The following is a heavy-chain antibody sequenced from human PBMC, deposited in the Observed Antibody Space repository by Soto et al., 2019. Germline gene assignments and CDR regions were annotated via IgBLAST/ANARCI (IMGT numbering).Heavy chain of an antibody. V-gene: IGHV1-2*02. CDR2: INPDSGGT. CDR3: AIRTGQLAIISEFDGDWFFEV. D-gene: IGHD2-2*01. Sequence: ASVKVSCKASGYTFTDYYIHWVRQAPGQGLEWVGWINPDSGGTNLAQRYQGRVTMTSDTSINTAYMELSSLRSDDTAVYYCAIRTGQLAIISEFDGDWFFEVWGRGTLVTVSS. J-gene: IGHJ2*01. CDR1: GYTFTDYY.